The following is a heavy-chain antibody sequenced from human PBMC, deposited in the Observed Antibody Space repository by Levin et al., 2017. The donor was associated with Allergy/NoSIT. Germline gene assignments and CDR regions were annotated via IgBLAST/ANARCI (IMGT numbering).Heavy chain of an antibody. CDR1: GFTVSSNY. Sequence: PGGSLRLSCAASGFTVSSNYMSWVRQAPGKGLEWVSVIYSGGSTYYADSVKGRFTISRDNSKNTLYLQMNSLRAEDTAVYYCARGGYCSSTSCFGFDPWGQGTLVTVSS. CDR3: ARGGYCSSTSCFGFDP. V-gene: IGHV3-66*02. CDR2: IYSGGST. J-gene: IGHJ5*02. D-gene: IGHD2-2*01.